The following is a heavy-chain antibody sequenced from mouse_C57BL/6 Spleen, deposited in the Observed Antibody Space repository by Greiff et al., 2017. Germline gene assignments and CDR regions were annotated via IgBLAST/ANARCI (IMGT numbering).Heavy chain of an antibody. CDR1: GFTFSDYY. J-gene: IGHJ2*01. Sequence: DVQLVESGGGLVQPGGSLKLSCAASGFTFSDYYMYWVRQTPEKRLEWVAYISNGGGSTYYPDTVKGRFTISRDNAKNTLYLQMSRLKSEDTAMYYCARHDPSGSFDYWGQGTTLTVSS. V-gene: IGHV5-12*01. D-gene: IGHD4-1*01. CDR3: ARHDPSGSFDY. CDR2: ISNGGGST.